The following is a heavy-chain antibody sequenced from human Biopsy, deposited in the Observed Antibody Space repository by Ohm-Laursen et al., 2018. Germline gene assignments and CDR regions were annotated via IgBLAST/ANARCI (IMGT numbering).Heavy chain of an antibody. Sequence: SVKVSSKAPGGTFSNYGVNWVRQAPGQGLEWLGGNIPILGTGNYAQKFQDRVTVAADTSTSTATMELRSLRSDDTAVYYCATKLTGYFHHWGQGTLVIVSS. CDR2: NIPILGTG. J-gene: IGHJ1*01. CDR3: ATKLTGYFHH. D-gene: IGHD3-9*01. CDR1: GGTFSNYG. V-gene: IGHV1-69*06.